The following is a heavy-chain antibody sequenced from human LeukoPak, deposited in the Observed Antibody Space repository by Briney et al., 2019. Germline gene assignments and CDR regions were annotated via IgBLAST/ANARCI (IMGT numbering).Heavy chain of an antibody. CDR1: VYSISSGYY. D-gene: IGHD2-2*01. Sequence: SETLSLTCTVSVYSISSGYYWSWIRQPPGKGLEWIGYIYYSGSTNYNPSLKSRVTISVDTSKNQFSLKLSSVTAADTAVYYCARTLGLYYFDYWGQGTLVTVSS. CDR2: IYYSGST. CDR3: ARTLGLYYFDY. V-gene: IGHV4-61*01. J-gene: IGHJ4*02.